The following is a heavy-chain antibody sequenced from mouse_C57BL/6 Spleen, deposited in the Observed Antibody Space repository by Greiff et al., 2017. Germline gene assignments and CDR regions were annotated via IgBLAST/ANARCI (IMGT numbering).Heavy chain of an antibody. V-gene: IGHV5-17*01. CDR1: GFTFSDYG. J-gene: IGHJ4*01. CDR3: ATMITPYYAMDY. Sequence: EVKLVESGGGLVKPGGSLKLSCAASGFTFSDYGMHWVRQAPEKGLEWVAYISSGSSTLYYADTVKGLFTISRDYAKNTLFLQMTSLTYEDTAMYYCATMITPYYAMDYWGQGTSVTVSA. CDR2: ISSGSSTL. D-gene: IGHD2-4*01.